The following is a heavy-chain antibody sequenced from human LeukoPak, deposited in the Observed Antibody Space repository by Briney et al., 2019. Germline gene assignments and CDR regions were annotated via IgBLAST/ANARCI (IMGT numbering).Heavy chain of an antibody. V-gene: IGHV1-18*01. CDR3: ARGPGTPHYFDY. CDR1: GYTFTSYG. CDR2: ISVSNGDT. J-gene: IGHJ4*02. Sequence: GASVKVSCKTSGYTFTSYGISWVRRAPGRGLEWMGWISVSNGDTNYAQKFQGRVTMTTDTSTNTAYMDVRSLRSDETAMYYCARGPGTPHYFDYWGQGTLVTVSS. D-gene: IGHD1-1*01.